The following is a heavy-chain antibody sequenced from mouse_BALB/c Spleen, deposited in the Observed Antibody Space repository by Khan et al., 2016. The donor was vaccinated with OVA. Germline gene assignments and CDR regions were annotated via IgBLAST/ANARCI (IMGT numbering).Heavy chain of an antibody. V-gene: IGHV2-6-1*01. CDR3: ARQPYYHYNIMDY. D-gene: IGHD2-10*01. CDR2: IWSDGST. J-gene: IGHJ4*01. CDR1: GFSLTNYG. Sequence: QVQLKQSGPGLVAPSQSLSITCTISGFSLTNYGIHWVRQPPGKGLEWLVVIWSDGSTTYNSALKSRLTISKDNSKRPVFLKLNSLQTDDTAVYFCARQPYYHYNIMDYWGQGTSVTVSS.